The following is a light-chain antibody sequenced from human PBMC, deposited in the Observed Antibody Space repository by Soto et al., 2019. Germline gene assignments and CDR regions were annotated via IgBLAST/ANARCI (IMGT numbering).Light chain of an antibody. CDR1: QSFRGL. CDR3: QHYNGYSEA. J-gene: IGKJ1*01. Sequence: VLTQAQVTLCLSPGERATLSCRASQSFRGLLAWYQQKPVQAAMLLICDSYNRATGIPPRFSGSGSWTYFTLTISSLEPDDLATYYCQHYNGYSEAFGQGTKVDIK. V-gene: IGKV3-11*01. CDR2: DSY.